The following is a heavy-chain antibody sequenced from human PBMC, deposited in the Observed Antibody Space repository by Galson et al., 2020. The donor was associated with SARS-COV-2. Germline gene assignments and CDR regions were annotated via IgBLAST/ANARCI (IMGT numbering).Heavy chain of an antibody. CDR2: INRNGDNT. J-gene: IGHJ6*02. V-gene: IGHV3-20*04. Sequence: GGSLRLSCAASGFPFGDYGMSWVRQAPGKGLEWVSSINRNGDNTAYADSVKGRFTTFRDNARNSLYLQMNSLRGDDTALYYCARGGVYCGGDCYAMGVWGQGTTVTVSS. CDR3: ARGGVYCGGDCYAMGV. CDR1: GFPFGDYG. D-gene: IGHD2-21*02.